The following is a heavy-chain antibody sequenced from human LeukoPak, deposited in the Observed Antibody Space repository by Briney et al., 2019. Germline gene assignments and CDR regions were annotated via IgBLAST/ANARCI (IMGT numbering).Heavy chain of an antibody. J-gene: IGHJ5*02. CDR1: GFTFSSYE. CDR2: ISGSGRTI. V-gene: IGHV3-48*03. Sequence: PGGSLRLSCAASGFTFSSYEMIWVRQAPGEGLECVSYISGSGRTIYYADSVKGRFTISRDNAKNSLYLQMYSLRAEDTAVYYCARDYDPWGQGTLVTVSS. CDR3: ARDYDP.